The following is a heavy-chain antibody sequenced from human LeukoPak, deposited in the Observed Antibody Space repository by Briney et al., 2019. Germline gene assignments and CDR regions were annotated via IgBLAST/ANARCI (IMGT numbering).Heavy chain of an antibody. Sequence: SETLSLTCTVSGYSISSGYYWGWIRQPPGKGLEWIGSIYHSGSTYYNPSLKSRVTISVDTSKNQFSLKLSSVTAADTAVYYCARGRYYYDSSGYYTDAFDIWGQGTMVTVSS. CDR2: IYHSGST. CDR1: GYSISSGYY. CDR3: ARGRYYYDSSGYYTDAFDI. J-gene: IGHJ3*02. V-gene: IGHV4-38-2*02. D-gene: IGHD3-22*01.